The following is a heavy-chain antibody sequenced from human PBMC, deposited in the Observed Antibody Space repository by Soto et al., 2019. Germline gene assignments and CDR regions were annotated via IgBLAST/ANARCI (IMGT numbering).Heavy chain of an antibody. J-gene: IGHJ6*02. CDR1: GDSVSSNSAA. D-gene: IGHD3-22*01. V-gene: IGHV6-1*01. CDR2: TYYRSKWYN. Sequence: SQTLSLTCAISGDSVSSNSAAWNWIRQSPSRGLEWLGRTYYRSKWYNDYAVSVKSRITINPDTSKNQFSLQLNSVTPEDTAVYYCARITRSSGYYYGYYGMDVWGQGTTVTVSS. CDR3: ARITRSSGYYYGYYGMDV.